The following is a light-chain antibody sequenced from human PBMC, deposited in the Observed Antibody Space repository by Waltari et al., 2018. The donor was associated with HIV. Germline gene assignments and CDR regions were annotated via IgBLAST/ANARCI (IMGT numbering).Light chain of an antibody. Sequence: DIQMTQSPSTLSASVGARVIITCRSSQNVDNWLAWYQQRPGSAPKVLIYKTSTLQTGVPSRFSGSGSGTEFSLTISSLQPDDFATYYCQQYKSYSLTFGQGTRLEIK. CDR1: QNVDNW. V-gene: IGKV1-5*03. CDR3: QQYKSYSLT. CDR2: KTS. J-gene: IGKJ5*01.